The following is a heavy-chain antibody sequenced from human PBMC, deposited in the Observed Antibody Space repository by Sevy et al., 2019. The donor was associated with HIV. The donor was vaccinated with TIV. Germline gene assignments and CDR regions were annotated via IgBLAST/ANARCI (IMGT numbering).Heavy chain of an antibody. D-gene: IGHD5-12*01. Sequence: GGSLRLSCAASGFTFSSYAMSWVRQAPGKGLEWVSAISGSGGSTYYADSVKGRFTISRDNPKNTLYLQMNSLRAEDTAVHYCAKRPSPLFNGYNPWGQGTLVTVSS. V-gene: IGHV3-23*01. CDR3: AKRPSPLFNGYNP. CDR2: ISGSGGST. CDR1: GFTFSSYA. J-gene: IGHJ5*02.